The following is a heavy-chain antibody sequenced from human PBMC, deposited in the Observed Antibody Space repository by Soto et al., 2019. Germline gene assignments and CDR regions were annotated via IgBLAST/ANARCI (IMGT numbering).Heavy chain of an antibody. CDR1: GYSFTSYW. CDR2: IDPSDSYT. J-gene: IGHJ5*02. CDR3: ATFGSHRSATGWFDP. Sequence: GESLKISCKGSGYSFTSYWISWVRQMPGKGLEWMGRIDPSDSYTNYSPSFQGHVTISADKSISTAYLQWSSLKASDTAMYYCATFGSHRSATGWFDPWGQGTLVTVSS. D-gene: IGHD1-26*01. V-gene: IGHV5-10-1*01.